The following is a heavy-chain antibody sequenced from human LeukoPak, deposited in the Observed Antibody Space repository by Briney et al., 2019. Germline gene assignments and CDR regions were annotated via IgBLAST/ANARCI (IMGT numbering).Heavy chain of an antibody. V-gene: IGHV3-11*01. CDR3: ARDEGNDYGDYGLP. D-gene: IGHD4-17*01. CDR1: GFKVSSNY. Sequence: GGSLRLSCAASGFKVSSNYMSWIRQAPGKGLEWVSYISSSGSTIYYADSVKGRFTISRDNAKNSLYLQMNSLRAEDTAVYYCARDEGNDYGDYGLPWGQGTLVTVSS. J-gene: IGHJ5*02. CDR2: ISSSGSTI.